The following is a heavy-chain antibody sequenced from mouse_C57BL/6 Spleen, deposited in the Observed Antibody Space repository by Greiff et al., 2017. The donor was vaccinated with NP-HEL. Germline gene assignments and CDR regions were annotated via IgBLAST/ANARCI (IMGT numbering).Heavy chain of an antibody. CDR1: GYTFTDYY. J-gene: IGHJ4*01. D-gene: IGHD1-1*01. V-gene: IGHV1-26*01. CDR3: ARQPITTIVATDAMDY. CDR2: INPNNGGT. Sequence: EVQLQQSGPELVKPGASVKISCKASGYTFTDYYMNWVKQSHGKSLEWIGDINPNNGGTSYNQKFKGKATLTVDKSSSTAYMELRSLTSEDSAVYYCARQPITTIVATDAMDYWGQGTSVTVSS.